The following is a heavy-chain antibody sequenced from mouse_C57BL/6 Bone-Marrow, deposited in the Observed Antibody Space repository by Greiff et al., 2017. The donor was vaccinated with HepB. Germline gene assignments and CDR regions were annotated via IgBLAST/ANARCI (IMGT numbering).Heavy chain of an antibody. Sequence: QVQLQQSGAELVRPGTSVKVSCKASGYAFTNYLIEWVKQRPGQGLEWIGVINPGSGGTNYNEKFKGKATLTADKSSSTAYMQLSSLTSEDSAVYFCARSATVVATPFGYWGQGTTLTVSS. CDR3: ARSATVVATPFGY. D-gene: IGHD1-1*01. CDR2: INPGSGGT. J-gene: IGHJ2*01. V-gene: IGHV1-54*01. CDR1: GYAFTNYL.